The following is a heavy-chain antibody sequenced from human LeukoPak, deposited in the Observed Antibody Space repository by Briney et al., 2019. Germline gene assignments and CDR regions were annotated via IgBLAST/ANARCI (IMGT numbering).Heavy chain of an antibody. V-gene: IGHV1-46*01. D-gene: IGHD3-10*01. CDR1: GYTFTSYY. CDR3: ARDDFTMVRGVTPNRFDP. Sequence: ASVKVSCKASGYTFTSYYMHWVRQAPGQGLEWMGIINPSGGSTSYAQKFQGRVTMTRDTSTSTVHMELSSLRSEDTAVYYCARDDFTMVRGVTPNRFDPWGQGTLVTVSS. J-gene: IGHJ5*02. CDR2: INPSGGST.